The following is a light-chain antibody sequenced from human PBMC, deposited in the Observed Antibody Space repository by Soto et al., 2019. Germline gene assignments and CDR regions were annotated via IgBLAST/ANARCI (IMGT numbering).Light chain of an antibody. V-gene: IGLV2-14*01. Sequence: QSALTQPASVSGSPGQSITISCTVTSSDVGGYNYVSWYQQHPGKAPKLIIYEISNRPSGVSNRFSGSKSGNTASLTISGLQAEDEADYYCNSYTTSSTLVFGTGTKVTVL. CDR1: SSDVGGYNY. CDR2: EIS. CDR3: NSYTTSSTLV. J-gene: IGLJ1*01.